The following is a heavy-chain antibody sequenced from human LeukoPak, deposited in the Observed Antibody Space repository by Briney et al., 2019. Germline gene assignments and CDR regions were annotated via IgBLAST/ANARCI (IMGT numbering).Heavy chain of an antibody. J-gene: IGHJ4*02. D-gene: IGHD3-10*01. CDR2: IRSSGSTI. Sequence: GGSLRLSCAASGFSFSSYSMNWVRQAPGKGLEWVSYIRSSGSTIYYADSVKGRFTISRDNAKNSLYLQMNSLRDEDTAVYYCARAGSHYYGSGSGFYFDYWGQGTLVTVSS. CDR1: GFSFSSYS. V-gene: IGHV3-48*02. CDR3: ARAGSHYYGSGSGFYFDY.